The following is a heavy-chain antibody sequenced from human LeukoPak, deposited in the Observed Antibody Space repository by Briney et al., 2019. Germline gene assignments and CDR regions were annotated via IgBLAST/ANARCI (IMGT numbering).Heavy chain of an antibody. CDR1: GYTFTSYY. V-gene: IGHV1-8*03. D-gene: IGHD3-22*01. J-gene: IGHJ4*02. CDR2: MNPNSGNT. CDR3: ARGYYDSSGYFY. Sequence: ASVKVSCKASGYTFTSYYMHWVRQATGQGLEWMGWMNPNSGNTGYAQKFQGRVTITRNTSISTAYMELSSLRSEDTAVYYCARGYYDSSGYFYWGQGTLVTVSS.